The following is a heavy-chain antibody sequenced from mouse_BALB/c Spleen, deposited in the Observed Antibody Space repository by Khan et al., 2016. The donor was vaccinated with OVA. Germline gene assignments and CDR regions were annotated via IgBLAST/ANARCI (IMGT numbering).Heavy chain of an antibody. V-gene: IGHV1S81*02. Sequence: QVQLQQPGAELVKPGTSVKLSCKAPGYTFTSYYMYWVKKRPGQGLEWIGGINPSDGGTIFNEKFKSKATLTVDKSSSTAYMQLSSLTSEDSAVYYCTRSAYGDPFAYWGQGTLVTVSA. CDR3: TRSAYGDPFAY. CDR1: GYTFTSYY. CDR2: INPSDGGT. D-gene: IGHD2-13*01. J-gene: IGHJ3*01.